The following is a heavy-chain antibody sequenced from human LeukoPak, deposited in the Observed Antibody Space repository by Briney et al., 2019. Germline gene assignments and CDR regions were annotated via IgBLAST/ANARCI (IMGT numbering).Heavy chain of an antibody. Sequence: PGGSLRLSCEASGFTFSSYAMSWVRQAPGKGLEWVSALNGGGDYTYYAASVKGRFTISRDNSKNTLFLQMSSLRVEDTAVYYCAKGRGTTIFGVAQSDYWGQEPWSPSPQ. D-gene: IGHD3-3*01. CDR1: GFTFSSYA. J-gene: IGHJ4*01. CDR3: AKGRGTTIFGVAQSDY. V-gene: IGHV3-23*01. CDR2: LNGGGDYT.